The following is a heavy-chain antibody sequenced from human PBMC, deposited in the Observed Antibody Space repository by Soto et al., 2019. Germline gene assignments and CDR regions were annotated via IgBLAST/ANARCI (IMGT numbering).Heavy chain of an antibody. CDR3: ARDWGLGYCSGCSCYSTYYYGIDV. D-gene: IGHD2-15*01. Sequence: PVNVPCTAPGYTFTGYYMHWVRQAPGQGREWMGWINPNSGGTHYAQKFQGRVNMTRDTSISTAYMERSRLRSDDTAVYYCARDWGLGYCSGCSCYSTYYYGIDVWGQGTTVTVSS. J-gene: IGHJ6*02. CDR2: INPNSGGT. CDR1: GYTFTGYY. V-gene: IGHV1-2*02.